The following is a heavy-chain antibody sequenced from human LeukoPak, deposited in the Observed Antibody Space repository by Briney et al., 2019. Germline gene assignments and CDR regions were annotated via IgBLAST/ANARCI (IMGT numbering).Heavy chain of an antibody. CDR2: VYYSGSSRYS. CDR3: ARAVNWFEL. CDR1: GGSLSTYY. V-gene: IGHV4-59*12. J-gene: IGHJ5*02. Sequence: TSETLSLTCAVSGGSLSTYYWSWIRQAPGKALEWIGHVYYSGSSRYSNYNPSLKSRLFVSVVTSKNQVSLILNSLTTADTGVYYCARAVNWFELWGQGTLVTVSS.